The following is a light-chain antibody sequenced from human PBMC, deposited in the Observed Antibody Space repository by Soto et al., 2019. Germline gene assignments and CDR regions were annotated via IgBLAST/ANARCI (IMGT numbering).Light chain of an antibody. V-gene: IGKV3-20*01. CDR3: HQCATSPLT. Sequence: EIVLTQSPGTLSLSPGERATLSCRASQTVGNNYLAWCQQKPGQVPRLLIYDASNRATGIPDRFSGTGSGTDFTLTISRLEPEDFAVYYCHQCATSPLTFGGGTKVEIK. J-gene: IGKJ4*01. CDR2: DAS. CDR1: QTVGNNY.